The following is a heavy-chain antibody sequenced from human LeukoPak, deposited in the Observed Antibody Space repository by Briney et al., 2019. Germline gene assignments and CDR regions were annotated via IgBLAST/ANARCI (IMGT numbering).Heavy chain of an antibody. CDR2: INHSGST. CDR3: ARVFTRGSNTYSSSWYSRGYYYMDV. D-gene: IGHD6-13*01. J-gene: IGHJ6*03. Sequence: PSETLSLTCAVYGGSFSGYYWSWIRQPPGKVLEWIGEINHSGSTNYNPSLKSRVTISVDTSKNQFSLKLSSVTAADTAVYYCARVFTRGSNTYSSSWYSRGYYYMDVWGKGTTVTVSS. V-gene: IGHV4-34*01. CDR1: GGSFSGYY.